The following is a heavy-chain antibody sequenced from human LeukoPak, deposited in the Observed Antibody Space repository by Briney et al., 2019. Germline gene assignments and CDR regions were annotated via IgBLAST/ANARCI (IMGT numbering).Heavy chain of an antibody. CDR1: GFTFDDYA. V-gene: IGHV3-9*01. Sequence: PGGSLRLSCAASGFTFDDYAMHWVRQAPGKGLEWVSGISWYSGSIGYAVSVKGRFTISRDNAKNSLYLQMNSLRAEDTALYYCAKGRIAARLVYFDYWGQGTLVTVSS. CDR2: ISWYSGSI. CDR3: AKGRIAARLVYFDY. D-gene: IGHD6-6*01. J-gene: IGHJ4*02.